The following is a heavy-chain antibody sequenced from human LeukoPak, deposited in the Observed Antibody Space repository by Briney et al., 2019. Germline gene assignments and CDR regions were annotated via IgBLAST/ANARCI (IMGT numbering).Heavy chain of an antibody. CDR2: IYYSGST. J-gene: IGHJ4*02. D-gene: IGHD5-18*01. CDR1: GGSIRSGGIY. Sequence: KPSETLSLSCTVSGGSIRSGGIYWSWLRQHPGQGLEWIVYIYYSGSTYYNPSLKSRVIISVDTSKNQFSLKLSSVTGADTAVYYCARGRDGYSYGRTFDYWGQGTLVTVSS. CDR3: ARGRDGYSYGRTFDY. V-gene: IGHV4-31*03.